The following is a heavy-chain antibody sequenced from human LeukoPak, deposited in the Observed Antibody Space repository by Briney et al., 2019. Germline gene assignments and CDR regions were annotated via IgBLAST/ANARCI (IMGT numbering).Heavy chain of an antibody. D-gene: IGHD2-2*01. CDR1: GYTFTGYY. CDR3: ARDSGGYCSRSRCYSVAFEI. J-gene: IGHJ3*02. CDR2: INPNSGGT. V-gene: IGHV1-2*06. Sequence: ASVKVSCKASGYTFTGYYMHWVRQAPGQGLEWMGRINPNSGGTNYAQKFQGRVTMTRDTSISTAYMEVSRLTSDDTAVYYCARDSGGYCSRSRCYSVAFEIWGQGTMVTVSS.